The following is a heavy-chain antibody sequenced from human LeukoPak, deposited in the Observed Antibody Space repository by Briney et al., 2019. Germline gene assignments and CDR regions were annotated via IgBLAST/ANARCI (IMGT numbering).Heavy chain of an antibody. CDR3: AKGTYGSGTYGAHDY. CDR1: GFTLRSYG. Sequence: GALRLSCAASGFTLRSYGMNWVRQAPGKGLEWVSTISGSGGFTYYADSVRGRFTISRDNSKNTLYLQMTSVRAEDTAVYYCAKGTYGSGTYGAHDYWGQGTLVTVSS. CDR2: ISGSGGFT. D-gene: IGHD3-10*01. J-gene: IGHJ4*02. V-gene: IGHV3-23*01.